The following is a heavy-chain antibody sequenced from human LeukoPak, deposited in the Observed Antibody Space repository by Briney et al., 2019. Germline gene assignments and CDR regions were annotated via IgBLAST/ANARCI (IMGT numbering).Heavy chain of an antibody. V-gene: IGHV1-46*01. D-gene: IGHD2-21*02. CDR2: INPSGGST. CDR1: GYTFTSYY. Sequence: GASVKVSCKASGYTFTSYYMRWVRQAPGQGLEWMGIINPSGGSTSYAQKFQGRVTMTRDTSTSTVYMELSSLRSEDTAVYYCAREMAGDCGGDCYSPGWFDPWGQGTLVTVSS. J-gene: IGHJ5*02. CDR3: AREMAGDCGGDCYSPGWFDP.